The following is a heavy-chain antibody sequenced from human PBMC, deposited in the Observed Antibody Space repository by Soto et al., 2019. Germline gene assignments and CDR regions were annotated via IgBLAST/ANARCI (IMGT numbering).Heavy chain of an antibody. CDR3: ARDGIGYSYGPFDY. CDR2: IYHSGST. V-gene: IGHV4-38-2*02. D-gene: IGHD5-18*01. Sequence: SETLCLTCSVCGYSISSGYYWGWIRQPPGKGLEWIGSIYHSGSTYYNPSLKSRVTISVDTSKNQFSLKLSSVTAADTAVYYCARDGIGYSYGPFDYWGQGTLVTVSS. J-gene: IGHJ4*02. CDR1: GYSISSGYY.